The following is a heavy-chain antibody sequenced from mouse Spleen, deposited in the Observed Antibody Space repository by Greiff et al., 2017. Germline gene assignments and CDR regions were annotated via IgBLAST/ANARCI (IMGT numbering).Heavy chain of an antibody. Sequence: VQVVESGPSLVQPSQSLSITCTVSGFSLTSYGVHWVRQSPGKGLEWLGVIWRGGSTDYNAAFMSRLSITKDNSKSQVFFKMNSLQADDTAIYYCAKMGIYDGYYDYYAMDYWGQGTSVTVSS. V-gene: IGHV2-5-1*01. CDR2: IWRGGST. J-gene: IGHJ4*01. CDR3: AKMGIYDGYYDYYAMDY. D-gene: IGHD2-3*01. CDR1: GFSLTSYG.